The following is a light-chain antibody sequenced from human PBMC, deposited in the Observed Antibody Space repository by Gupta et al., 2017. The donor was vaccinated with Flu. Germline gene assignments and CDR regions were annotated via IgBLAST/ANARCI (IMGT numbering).Light chain of an antibody. CDR1: QSISTY. V-gene: IGKV1-39*01. Sequence: ITCRASQSISTYVNWYQQKPGRAPTRLTYSASSLHSEVPSRFSGSGSGTDFSLTISSLQPEDFVTYYCKQSFTAPLTFGGGTEV. J-gene: IGKJ4*01. CDR3: KQSFTAPLT. CDR2: SAS.